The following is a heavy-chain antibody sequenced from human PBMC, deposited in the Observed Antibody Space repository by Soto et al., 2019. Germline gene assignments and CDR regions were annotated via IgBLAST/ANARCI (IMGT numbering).Heavy chain of an antibody. J-gene: IGHJ4*02. CDR1: GGSISSGIW. Sequence: SETLSLTCVVSGGSISSGIWWSWVRQPPGKGLEWIGYIYHSGSTYYNPSLKSRVTISVDKSKNLFSLDLSSVTAADTAVYYCARDTRDGYYFEYWGQGILVTVSS. CDR3: ARDTRDGYYFEY. D-gene: IGHD5-12*01. CDR2: IYHSGST. V-gene: IGHV4-4*02.